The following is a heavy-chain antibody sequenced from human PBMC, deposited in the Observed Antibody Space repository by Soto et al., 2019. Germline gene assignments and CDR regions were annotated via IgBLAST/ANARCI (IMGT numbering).Heavy chain of an antibody. Sequence: EVHLVESGGGLVQPGGSLRLSCAASGFTFSNYWMYWVRQAPGKGLEWVANIKPDGGERYYVDSVKGRFTISRDNAXNSLXLQMNSLRGEDTALYYCARDAPGGFYNYWGQGTLVTVSS. J-gene: IGHJ4*02. CDR1: GFTFSNYW. V-gene: IGHV3-7*01. CDR2: IKPDGGER. D-gene: IGHD2-2*02. CDR3: ARDAPGGFYNY.